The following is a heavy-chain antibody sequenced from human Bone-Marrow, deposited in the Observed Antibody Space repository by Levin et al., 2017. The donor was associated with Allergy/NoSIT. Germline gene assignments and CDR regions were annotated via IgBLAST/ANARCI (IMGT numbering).Heavy chain of an antibody. D-gene: IGHD3-3*01. CDR1: GFTFSSYS. CDR3: AREVAEYDFWSGHYYYYYMDG. V-gene: IGHV3-48*02. CDR2: ISSSSSTI. Sequence: AGGSLRLSCAASGFTFSSYSMNWVRQAPGKGLEWVSYISSSSSTIYHADSVKGRFTISRDNAKNSLYLQMNSLRDEDTAVYYCAREVAEYDFWSGHYYYYYMDGWGKGTTVTVSS. J-gene: IGHJ6*03.